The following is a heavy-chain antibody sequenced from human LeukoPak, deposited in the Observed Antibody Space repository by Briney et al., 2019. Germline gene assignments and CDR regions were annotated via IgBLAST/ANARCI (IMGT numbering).Heavy chain of an antibody. CDR1: GFTSGIYA. Sequence: QPGGSLRLSCAASGFTSGIYAVSWVRQAPGKGLEWVSAFSGGGDSYYADSVKGRFTISRGNSKKILYLQMNSLRAEDTAVYYCATGSGYYYWGQGTLVTVSS. V-gene: IGHV3-23*01. CDR3: ATGSGYYY. J-gene: IGHJ4*02. D-gene: IGHD3-22*01. CDR2: FSGGGDS.